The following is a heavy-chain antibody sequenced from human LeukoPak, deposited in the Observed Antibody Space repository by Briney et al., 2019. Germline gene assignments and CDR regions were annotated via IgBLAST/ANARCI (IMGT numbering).Heavy chain of an antibody. CDR3: ARARPIRAAWFDP. J-gene: IGHJ5*02. V-gene: IGHV4-34*01. CDR1: GFTFSDYY. CDR2: INHSGST. D-gene: IGHD6-6*01. Sequence: PGGSLRLSCAASGFTFSDYYMSWIRQPPGKGLEWIGEINHSGSTNYNPSLKSRVTISVDTSKNQFSLKLSSVTAADTAVYYCARARPIRAAWFDPWGQGTLVTVSS.